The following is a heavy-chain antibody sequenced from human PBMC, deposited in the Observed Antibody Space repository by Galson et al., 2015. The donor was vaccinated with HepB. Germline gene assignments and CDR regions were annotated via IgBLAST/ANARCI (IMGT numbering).Heavy chain of an antibody. Sequence: SLRLSCAASGFSFSSYGVHWVRQAPGKGLEWVAFTWYDGSKTFYADSVKGRFTVSRDNSRNTIYLQINTLRAEDTAVYYCARDEIGSIFDAWGQGTLVIVSS. CDR3: ARDEIGSIFDA. CDR2: TWYDGSKT. CDR1: GFSFSSYG. V-gene: IGHV3-33*01. D-gene: IGHD3-10*01. J-gene: IGHJ4*02.